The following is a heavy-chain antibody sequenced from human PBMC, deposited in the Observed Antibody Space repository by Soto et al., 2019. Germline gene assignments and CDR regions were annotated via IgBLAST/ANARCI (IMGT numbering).Heavy chain of an antibody. CDR1: GGSISSSSYY. Sequence: PSETLSLTCTVSGGSISSSSYYWGWIRQPPGKGLEWIGSIYYSGSTYYNPSLKSRVTISVDTSKNQFSLKLSSVTAADTAMYYCARGYDFWGGMDVWGQGTTVTVSS. CDR2: IYYSGST. J-gene: IGHJ6*02. V-gene: IGHV4-39*01. D-gene: IGHD3-3*01. CDR3: ARGYDFWGGMDV.